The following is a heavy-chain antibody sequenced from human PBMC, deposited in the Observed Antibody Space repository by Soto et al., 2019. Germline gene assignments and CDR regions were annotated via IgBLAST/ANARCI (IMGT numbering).Heavy chain of an antibody. CDR2: ISGSGGST. Sequence: GGSLRLSCAASGFTFSSYVMSWVRQAPGKGLEWVSAISGSGGSTYYADSVKGRFTISRDNSKNTLYLQMNSLRAEDTAVYYCAKVNCSSTSCLYYYYYYMDVWGKGTTVTVSS. J-gene: IGHJ6*03. CDR1: GFTFSSYV. V-gene: IGHV3-23*01. CDR3: AKVNCSSTSCLYYYYYYMDV. D-gene: IGHD2-2*01.